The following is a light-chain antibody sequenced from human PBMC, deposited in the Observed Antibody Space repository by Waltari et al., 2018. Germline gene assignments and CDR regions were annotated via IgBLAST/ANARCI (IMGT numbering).Light chain of an antibody. CDR3: SSYRRGSTLV. J-gene: IGLJ2*01. CDR2: EVS. V-gene: IGLV2-14*01. CDR1: SSDVGTYNF. Sequence: QSALTQPASVSGSPGKTITISCTGTSSDVGTYNFISWYQQHPGMAPKLTIYEVSNRPSGISNRFSGSKSGNTASLTISGLQAEDEADYYCSSYRRGSTLVFGGGTKLTV.